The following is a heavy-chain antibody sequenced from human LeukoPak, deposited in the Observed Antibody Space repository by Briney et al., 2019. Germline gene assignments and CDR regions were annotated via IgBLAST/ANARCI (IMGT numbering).Heavy chain of an antibody. Sequence: SETLSLTCTVSGGSISSYYWSWIRQPPGKGPEWIGYIYYSGSTNYNPSLKSRVTISVDTSKNQFSLKLSSVTAADTAVYYCARSEVHFDYWGQGTLVTVSS. CDR1: GGSISSYY. V-gene: IGHV4-59*01. D-gene: IGHD1-1*01. J-gene: IGHJ4*02. CDR3: ARSEVHFDY. CDR2: IYYSGST.